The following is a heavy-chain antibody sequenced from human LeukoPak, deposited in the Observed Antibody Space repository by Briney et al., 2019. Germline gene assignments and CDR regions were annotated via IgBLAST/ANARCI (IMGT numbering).Heavy chain of an antibody. CDR3: ARAAQYQLPVQIVFEYYFDY. CDR2: ISSSGSTI. Sequence: GGSLRLSCAASGFTFSSYEMSWVRQAPGKGLEWVSYISSSGSTIYYADSVKGRFTISRDNTKNSLYLQMNSLRAEDTAVYYCARAAQYQLPVQIVFEYYFDYWGQGTLVTVSS. D-gene: IGHD2-2*01. V-gene: IGHV3-48*03. CDR1: GFTFSSYE. J-gene: IGHJ4*02.